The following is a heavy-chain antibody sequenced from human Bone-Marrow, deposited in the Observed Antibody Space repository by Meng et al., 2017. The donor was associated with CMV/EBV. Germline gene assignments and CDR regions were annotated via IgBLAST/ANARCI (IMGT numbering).Heavy chain of an antibody. J-gene: IGHJ3*02. CDR2: INHSGGT. CDR1: GGSFRGYY. D-gene: IGHD4-17*01. V-gene: IGHV4-34*01. CDR3: ARGFLTVTNAFDI. Sequence: SQTLSLPCAVYGGSFRGYYWSWIRQPPGKGLEWIGEINHSGGTNYNPSLKSRVTISVDTSKNQFSLKLSSVTAADTAVYCCARGFLTVTNAFDIWGQGTMVTVSS.